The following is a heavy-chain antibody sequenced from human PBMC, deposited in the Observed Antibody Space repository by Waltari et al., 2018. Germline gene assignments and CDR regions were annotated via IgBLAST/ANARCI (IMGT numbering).Heavy chain of an antibody. CDR3: AREGGGYDPFADY. D-gene: IGHD5-12*01. Sequence: QLQLQESGPGLVKPSETLSLTCTVSGGYISSSSYYWGWIRQPPGKGLEWIGSIYYSGSTYYNPSLKSRVTISVDTSRNHFSLKLSSVTAADSAVYYCAREGGGYDPFADYWGQGTLVTVSS. CDR2: IYYSGST. V-gene: IGHV4-39*07. J-gene: IGHJ4*02. CDR1: GGYISSSSYY.